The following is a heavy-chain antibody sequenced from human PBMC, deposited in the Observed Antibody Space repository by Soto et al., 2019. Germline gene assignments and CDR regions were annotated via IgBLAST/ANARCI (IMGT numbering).Heavy chain of an antibody. J-gene: IGHJ6*02. Sequence: RKISCKGSGYSFTSYWISWVRQMPGKGLEWMGRIDPSDSYTNYSPSFQGHVTISADKSISTAYLQWSSLKASDTAMYYCASRGGTIAARPVLHYYYYGMDVWGQGTTVTVSS. V-gene: IGHV5-10-1*01. CDR3: ASRGGTIAARPVLHYYYYGMDV. D-gene: IGHD6-6*01. CDR1: GYSFTSYW. CDR2: IDPSDSYT.